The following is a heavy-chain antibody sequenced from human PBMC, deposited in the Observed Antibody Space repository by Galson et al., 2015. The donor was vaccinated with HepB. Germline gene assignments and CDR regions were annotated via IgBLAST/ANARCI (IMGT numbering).Heavy chain of an antibody. V-gene: IGHV3-23*01. D-gene: IGHD6-13*01. Sequence: SLRLSCAASGFTFSSYAMSWVRQAPGKGLEWVSAISGNGGSTYYADSVKGRFTISRDNSKNTLYLQMSSLRAEDTAVYYCAKAPQLDSSSWYGYFQHWGQGTQVTVSS. J-gene: IGHJ1*01. CDR3: AKAPQLDSSSWYGYFQH. CDR1: GFTFSSYA. CDR2: ISGNGGST.